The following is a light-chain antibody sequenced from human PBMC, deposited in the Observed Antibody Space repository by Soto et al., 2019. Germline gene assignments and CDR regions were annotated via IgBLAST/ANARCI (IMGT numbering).Light chain of an antibody. CDR1: SSNIGSNT. CDR3: AAWDDSLNGV. CDR2: SNN. J-gene: IGLJ1*01. Sequence: QSVLTQPPSASGTPGQRVTISCSGSSSNIGSNTVHWYQQLPGTAPKLLIYSNNQRPSGVPDRFSGSKSGTSASLAISGLQSEDEADYYCAAWDDSLNGVFGTGTKLTVL. V-gene: IGLV1-44*01.